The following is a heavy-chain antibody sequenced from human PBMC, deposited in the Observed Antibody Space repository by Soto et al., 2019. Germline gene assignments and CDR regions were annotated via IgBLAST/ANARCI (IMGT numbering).Heavy chain of an antibody. Sequence: PGGSLRLSCEASGFSFEKTWINWVRQAPGKGLEWVGHIKSQPSGGTAHFAAPVKGRFTMSRDDSKRTVDLQLNSLEVEDTAVYFCVKDYHYHMDVWGKGNTVTVSS. J-gene: IGHJ6*03. V-gene: IGHV3-15*01. CDR1: GFSFEKTW. CDR3: VKDYHYHMDV. D-gene: IGHD3-22*01. CDR2: IKSQPSGGTA.